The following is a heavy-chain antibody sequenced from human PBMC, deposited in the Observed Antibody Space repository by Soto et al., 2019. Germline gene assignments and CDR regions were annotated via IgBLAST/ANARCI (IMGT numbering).Heavy chain of an antibody. CDR3: AKDLTRQLAYWLDP. J-gene: IGHJ5*02. CDR1: GFSFTGYY. D-gene: IGHD6-6*01. CDR2: INAHSGGT. V-gene: IGHV1-2*02. Sequence: QVQLVQSGAAVKKPGASVKVSCKASGFSFTGYYIHWLRQAPGQGLEWMGWINAHSGGTEYAQQLQGRVTLTRDTSIATAYLTLTSLTSDDTALYYCAKDLTRQLAYWLDPWGQGPQVTVSS.